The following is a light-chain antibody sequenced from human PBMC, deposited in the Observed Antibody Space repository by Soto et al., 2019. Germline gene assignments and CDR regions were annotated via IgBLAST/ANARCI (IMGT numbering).Light chain of an antibody. CDR2: AAS. J-gene: IGKJ4*01. Sequence: DIQLTQSPSFLSASVGDRVTITCRASQGISSYLAWYQQQPGKAPKLLIYAASTLQSGVPSRFSGSGSGTEFTLTISSLQPEDLATYYCQHLNSYPRLFNFGGGTKVDIK. CDR3: QHLNSYPRLFN. V-gene: IGKV1-9*01. CDR1: QGISSY.